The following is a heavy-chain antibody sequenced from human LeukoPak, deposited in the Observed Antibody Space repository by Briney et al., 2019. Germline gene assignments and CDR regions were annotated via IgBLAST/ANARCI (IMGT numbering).Heavy chain of an antibody. CDR3: AKDSMTYGSSGYPGA. D-gene: IGHD3-22*01. Sequence: PGGSLRLSCAASGFTFSSYGMHWVRQAPGKGLEWVAVIWYDGSNKYYADSVKGRFTISRDNSKNTLYLQMNSLRAEDTAVYYCAKDSMTYGSSGYPGAWGQGTLVTVSS. CDR1: GFTFSSYG. J-gene: IGHJ5*02. CDR2: IWYDGSNK. V-gene: IGHV3-33*06.